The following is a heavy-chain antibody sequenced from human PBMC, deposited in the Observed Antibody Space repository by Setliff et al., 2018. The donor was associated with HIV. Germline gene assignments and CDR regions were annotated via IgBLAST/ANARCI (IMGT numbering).Heavy chain of an antibody. J-gene: IGHJ4*02. CDR1: GFTFSIYA. Sequence: GGSLRLSCAASGFTFSIYAMHWVRQAPGKGPEWVANIRQDGSEKYFADSVRGRFTIARDNAKNSLYLQMNSLRGEDTAVYYCAAYSSGYYYVKDYWGQGTLVTVSS. CDR3: AAYSSGYYYVKDY. CDR2: IRQDGSEK. V-gene: IGHV3-7*01. D-gene: IGHD3-22*01.